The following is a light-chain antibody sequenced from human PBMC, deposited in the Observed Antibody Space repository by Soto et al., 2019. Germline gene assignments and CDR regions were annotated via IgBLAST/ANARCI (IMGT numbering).Light chain of an antibody. Sequence: EIVLTQSPATLSSFPGDRVTPSCRASQAVNTRLAWYQHKPGQAPRLLIYLASNRAAGVPARFSGSGSGTDFTLTISDVEPEDFAVYYCQQYGTSPITFGQGTRLEIK. V-gene: IGKV3D-11*01. CDR1: QAVNTR. CDR2: LAS. CDR3: QQYGTSPIT. J-gene: IGKJ5*01.